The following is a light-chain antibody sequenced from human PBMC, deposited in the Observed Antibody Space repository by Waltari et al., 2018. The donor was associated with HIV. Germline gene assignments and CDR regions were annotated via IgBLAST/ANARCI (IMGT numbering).Light chain of an antibody. J-gene: IGLJ3*02. CDR1: RSNLATNT. CDR2: TNN. V-gene: IGLV1-44*01. CDR3: ATWDDSLNGWV. Sequence: QSVLTQPPSASGTPGQGVTISCSGSRSNLATNTVNWYQQLPGTAPNLLIYTNNQRPSGVPARFSGSKSGTSASLAISGLQSDDDADYYCATWDDSLNGWVFGGGTRLTVL.